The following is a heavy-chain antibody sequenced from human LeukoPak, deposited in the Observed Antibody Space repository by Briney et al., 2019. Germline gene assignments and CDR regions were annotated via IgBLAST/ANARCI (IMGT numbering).Heavy chain of an antibody. CDR1: GFTFKSFA. CDR2: ISGGGGDYS. J-gene: IGHJ6*02. CDR3: AKDMELYSSGWYKDYHYALDV. V-gene: IGHV3-23*01. D-gene: IGHD6-13*01. Sequence: PGGSLRPSCVGSGFTFKSFALTWVRQAPGKGLEWVSAISGGGGDYSYSADSVKGRFKISRDDSKNTVYLQMNSLRAEDTAVYYCAKDMELYSSGWYKDYHYALDVWGQGTTVSVSS.